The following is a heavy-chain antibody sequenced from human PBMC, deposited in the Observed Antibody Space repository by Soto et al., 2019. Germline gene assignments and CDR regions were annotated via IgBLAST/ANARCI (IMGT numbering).Heavy chain of an antibody. CDR3: ARVLSSVIAASNRSPFDY. CDR1: GDSVSSNSAA. J-gene: IGHJ4*02. Sequence: PSETLSLTCAISGDSVSSNSAAWNWIRQSPSRGLEWLGRTYYRSKWYNDYAVSVKSRITINPDTSKNQFSLQLNSVTPEDTAVYYCARVLSSVIAASNRSPFDYWGQGTLVTVSS. CDR2: TYYRSKWYN. V-gene: IGHV6-1*01. D-gene: IGHD6-13*01.